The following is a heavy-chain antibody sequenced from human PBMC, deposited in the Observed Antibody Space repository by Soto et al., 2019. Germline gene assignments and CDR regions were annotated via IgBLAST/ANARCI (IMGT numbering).Heavy chain of an antibody. CDR1: GGSISSSSYY. D-gene: IGHD5-18*01. CDR2: IYYSGST. V-gene: IGHV4-39*01. J-gene: IGHJ4*02. CDR3: ARVDTAMIHFDY. Sequence: QLQLQESGPGLVKPSETLSLTCTVSGGSISSSSYYWGWIRQPPGKGLEWIGSIYYSGSTYYNPSLKSRVTISVDTSKNQFSLKLSSVTAADTAVYYCARVDTAMIHFDYWGQGTLVTVSS.